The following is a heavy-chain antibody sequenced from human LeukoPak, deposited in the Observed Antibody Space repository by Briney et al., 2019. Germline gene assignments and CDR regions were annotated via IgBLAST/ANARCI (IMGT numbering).Heavy chain of an antibody. CDR1: GFTFGDYA. CDR2: ITKKAFGGTT. Sequence: GGSLRLSCTASGFTFGDYATSWFRQAPGKGLEWVGFITKKAFGGTTKYAPSVRGRFNISRDDSKGIAYLQMNSLKTEDTALYYCCKDLLGSWGQGTLVTVSS. J-gene: IGHJ5*02. CDR3: CKDLLGS. V-gene: IGHV3-49*03. D-gene: IGHD3-16*01.